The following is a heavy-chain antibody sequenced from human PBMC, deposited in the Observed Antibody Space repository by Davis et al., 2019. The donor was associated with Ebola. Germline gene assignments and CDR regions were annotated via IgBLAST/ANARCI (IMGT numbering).Heavy chain of an antibody. CDR3: AREAEWCGGNCYWGFDP. V-gene: IGHV5-10-1*01. J-gene: IGHJ5*02. D-gene: IGHD2-21*01. CDR2: IDPSDSYT. CDR1: GYSFTGNTFTTYW. Sequence: GESLKISCKGSGYSFTGNTFTTYWITWVRQKPGKGLEWMGRIDPSDSYTQYSPSFQGHVTISVDKSISTAYLQWSSLKASDSAMYYCAREAEWCGGNCYWGFDPWGQGTLVTVSS.